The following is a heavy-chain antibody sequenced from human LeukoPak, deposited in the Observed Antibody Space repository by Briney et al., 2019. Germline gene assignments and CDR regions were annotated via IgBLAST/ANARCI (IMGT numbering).Heavy chain of an antibody. Sequence: TPSESLSLTCTVSGGSISSYYWSWIRQPPGKGLEWIGYIYYSGSTNYNPSLKSRVTISVDTSKNQFSLKLSSVTAADTAVYYCARQGRWYFDLWGRGTLVTVSS. CDR1: GGSISSYY. CDR3: ARQGRWYFDL. CDR2: IYYSGST. J-gene: IGHJ2*01. V-gene: IGHV4-59*08.